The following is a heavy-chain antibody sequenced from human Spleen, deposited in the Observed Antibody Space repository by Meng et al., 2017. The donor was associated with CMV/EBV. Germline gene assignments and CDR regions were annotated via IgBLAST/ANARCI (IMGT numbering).Heavy chain of an antibody. CDR2: ISSGGSTI. Sequence: GESLKISCAASGFTFSDYYMSWIRQAPGKGLEWVSYISSGGSTISYADSVKGRFTISRDNAENSLYLQMNSLRADDTAVYYCTRVKGWSPYYPDYGMDVWGQGTTVTVSS. J-gene: IGHJ6*02. D-gene: IGHD3-3*01. CDR3: TRVKGWSPYYPDYGMDV. CDR1: GFTFSDYY. V-gene: IGHV3-11*01.